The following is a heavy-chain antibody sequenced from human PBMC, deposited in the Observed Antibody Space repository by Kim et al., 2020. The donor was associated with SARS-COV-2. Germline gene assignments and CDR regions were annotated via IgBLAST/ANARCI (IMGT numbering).Heavy chain of an antibody. CDR1: GYTFTSYN. CDR2: INAGTGNT. Sequence: ASVKVSCKASGYTFTSYNIHWVRQAPGQRLEWMGWINAGTGNTKYSQKFQGRVTITRDTSASTAYMALRSLRSEDTAMYYCARFTKSEYFQHWGQGTLVTVSS. V-gene: IGHV1-3*01. CDR3: ARFTKSEYFQH. D-gene: IGHD1-1*01. J-gene: IGHJ1*01.